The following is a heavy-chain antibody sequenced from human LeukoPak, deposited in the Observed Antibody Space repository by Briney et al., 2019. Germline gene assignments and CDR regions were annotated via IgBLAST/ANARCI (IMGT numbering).Heavy chain of an antibody. CDR2: IIPIFGTA. J-gene: IGHJ5*02. D-gene: IGHD3-10*01. Sequence: GASVKVSCKASGGTFSSYAISWVRQAPGQGLEWMGGIIPIFGTANYAQKFQGRVTITADESTSTAYMELSSLRSEDTAVYYCARNTMVQNNWFDPCGQGTLVTVSS. CDR3: ARNTMVQNNWFDP. V-gene: IGHV1-69*13. CDR1: GGTFSSYA.